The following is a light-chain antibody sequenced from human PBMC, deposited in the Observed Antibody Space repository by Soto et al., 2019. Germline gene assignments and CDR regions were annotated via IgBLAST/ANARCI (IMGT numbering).Light chain of an antibody. CDR3: SSYTSSSPYV. CDR1: SSDVGGYNY. CDR2: DVS. Sequence: QSALTQPASVSGCPGQSITISCTGTSSDVGGYNYVSWYQQHPGKAPKLMIYDVSNRPSGVSNRFSGSKSGNTASLTISGLQAEDEADYYCSSYTSSSPYVFGPGTKVTVL. J-gene: IGLJ1*01. V-gene: IGLV2-14*01.